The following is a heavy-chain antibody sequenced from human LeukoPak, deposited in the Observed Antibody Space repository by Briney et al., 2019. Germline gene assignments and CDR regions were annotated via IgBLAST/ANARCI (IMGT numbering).Heavy chain of an antibody. D-gene: IGHD6-19*01. CDR2: INPSGGST. V-gene: IGHV1-46*01. CDR1: GYTFTSYG. CDR3: ARMKSSGWYGGFDY. Sequence: ASVKVSCKASGYTFTSYGISWVRQAPGQGLEWMGIINPSGGSTSYAQKFQGRVTMTRDMSTSTVYMELSSLRSEDTAVYCCARMKSSGWYGGFDYWGQGTLVTVSS. J-gene: IGHJ4*02.